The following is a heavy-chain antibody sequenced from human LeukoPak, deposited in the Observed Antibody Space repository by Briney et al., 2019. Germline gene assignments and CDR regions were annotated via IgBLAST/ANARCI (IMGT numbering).Heavy chain of an antibody. CDR3: SRENGAFSPFGY. Sequence: SETLSLTCTVSGASISSYYWSWIRQPPGKGLEWIGYIYYSGSTNYNPSLKSRVTMALDKSKNHLSLNLTSVTAADTAVYYCSRENGAFSPFGYWGQGTLVTVPS. CDR1: GASISSYY. J-gene: IGHJ4*02. V-gene: IGHV4-59*12. CDR2: IYYSGST. D-gene: IGHD2-8*01.